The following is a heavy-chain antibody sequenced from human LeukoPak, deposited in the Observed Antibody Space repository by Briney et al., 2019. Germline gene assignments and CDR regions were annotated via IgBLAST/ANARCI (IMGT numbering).Heavy chain of an antibody. CDR1: GGSISSYY. CDR2: ISDIGSI. J-gene: IGHJ4*02. CDR3: AGHHPRNTVDF. D-gene: IGHD2/OR15-2a*01. V-gene: IGHV4-59*08. Sequence: PAETLSLTCTVSGGSISSYYWSWIRQPPGKGLEWIAYISDIGSIDYNPSLKSRVTISLDTSKNQFSLKLSSVTAADTAVYYCAGHHPRNTVDFWGQGTLVTVSS.